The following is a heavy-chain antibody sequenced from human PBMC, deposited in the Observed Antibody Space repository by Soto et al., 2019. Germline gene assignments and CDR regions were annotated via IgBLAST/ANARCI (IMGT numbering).Heavy chain of an antibody. J-gene: IGHJ6*03. V-gene: IGHV3-30*18. CDR2: ISYDGSNK. CDR1: GFTFSSYG. CDR3: AKDGPEIAARPPLYYYYYYMDV. D-gene: IGHD6-6*01. Sequence: GGSLRLSCAASGFTFSSYGMHWVRQAPGKGLEWVAVISYDGSNKYYADSVKGRFTISRDNSKNTLYLQMNSLRAEDTAVYYCAKDGPEIAARPPLYYYYYYMDVWGKGTTVTVSS.